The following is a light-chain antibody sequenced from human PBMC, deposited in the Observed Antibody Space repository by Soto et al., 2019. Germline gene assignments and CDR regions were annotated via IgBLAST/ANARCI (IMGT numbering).Light chain of an antibody. CDR3: ATWDDSLSGHVI. V-gene: IGLV1-47*01. J-gene: IGLJ2*01. CDR2: RNN. CDR1: ATNIGRNH. Sequence: QPVLTHPPSASGTPGQRVTISCSGGATNIGRNHVYWYQQFPGVAPRLLIYRNNQRPSGVPDRISGSKSGTSASLAIGGLRSEDEADYYCATWDDSLSGHVIFGGVTKLTVL.